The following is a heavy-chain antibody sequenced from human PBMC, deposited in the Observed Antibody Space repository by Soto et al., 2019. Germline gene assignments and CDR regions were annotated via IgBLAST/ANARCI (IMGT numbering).Heavy chain of an antibody. J-gene: IGHJ6*02. CDR3: ARGLELRHYYYGMDV. CDR1: GFTFSSYG. V-gene: IGHV3-33*01. CDR2: IWYDGSNK. Sequence: VQLLESGGGLVQPGGSLRLSCAASGFTFSSYGMHWVRQAPGKGLEWVAVIWYDGSNKYYADSVKGRFTISRDNSKNTLYLQMNSLRAEDTAVYYCARGLELRHYYYGMDVWGQGTTVTVSS. D-gene: IGHD1-7*01.